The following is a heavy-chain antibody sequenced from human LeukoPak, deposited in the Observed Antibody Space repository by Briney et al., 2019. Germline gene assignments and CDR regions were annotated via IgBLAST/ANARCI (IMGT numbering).Heavy chain of an antibody. CDR3: ARLRDTAMAGPFDY. Sequence: SETLSLTCAVYGGSFSGYYWSWIRQPPGKGLEWIGEINHSGSTNYNPSLKSRVTISVDRSKNQFSLRLSSVTAADTAVYYCARLRDTAMAGPFDYWGQGTLVTVSS. CDR1: GGSFSGYY. J-gene: IGHJ4*02. D-gene: IGHD5-18*01. V-gene: IGHV4-34*01. CDR2: INHSGST.